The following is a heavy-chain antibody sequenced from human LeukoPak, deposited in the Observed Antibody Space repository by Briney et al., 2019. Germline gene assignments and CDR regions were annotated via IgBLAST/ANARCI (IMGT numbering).Heavy chain of an antibody. Sequence: GGSLRLSCAASGFTFSSYGMQWVRQAPGKGLEWVAVISHDRTVQHYADSVKGRFTISRDNSDNTLYLQMNSLRDEDTAMYYCARPTPVSTIFEYYFDFWGQGTLVTVSS. CDR1: GFTFSSYG. CDR2: ISHDRTVQ. J-gene: IGHJ4*02. CDR3: ARPTPVSTIFEYYFDF. V-gene: IGHV3-30*03. D-gene: IGHD4-11*01.